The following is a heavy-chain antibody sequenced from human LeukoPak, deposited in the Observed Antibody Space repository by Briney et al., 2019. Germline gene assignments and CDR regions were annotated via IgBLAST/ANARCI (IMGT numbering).Heavy chain of an antibody. J-gene: IGHJ4*02. V-gene: IGHV3-43*01. CDR2: ITWDGGNT. Sequence: GGSLRLSCAASGFTFDNYPMHWVRQAPGKGLEWVSLITWDGGNTSYVDSVKGRFTISRDNSKNSLYLQLNSLRTEDTALYYCVKEGWNTGDFDYWGQGTLVTVSS. CDR3: VKEGWNTGDFDY. D-gene: IGHD7-27*01. CDR1: GFTFDNYP.